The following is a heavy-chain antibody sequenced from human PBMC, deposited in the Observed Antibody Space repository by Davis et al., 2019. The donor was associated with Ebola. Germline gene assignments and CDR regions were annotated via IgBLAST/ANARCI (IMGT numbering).Heavy chain of an antibody. CDR3: ARLSSTWSSLYGMDV. J-gene: IGHJ6*02. V-gene: IGHV1-46*01. Sequence: AASVKVSCKASGYTFTNYYMHWVRQAPGQGLEWMGMINPNDGRTIYAQKFQGRVTVTRATSTSTVYMDLSSLRSEDTAVYFCARLSSTWSSLYGMDVWGQGITVTVSS. CDR2: INPNDGRT. D-gene: IGHD6-13*01. CDR1: GYTFTNYY.